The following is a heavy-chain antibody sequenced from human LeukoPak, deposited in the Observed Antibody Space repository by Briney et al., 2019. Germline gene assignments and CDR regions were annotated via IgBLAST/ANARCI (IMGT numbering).Heavy chain of an antibody. Sequence: GGSLRLSCAASGFTFSSYGMHWVRQAPGKGLEWVAVISYDGSNKYYADSVKGRFTVSRDDSKNTLYLQMNSLRAEDTAVYYCAKELQWLVTYWGQGTLVTVSS. CDR2: ISYDGSNK. CDR3: AKELQWLVTY. V-gene: IGHV3-30*18. D-gene: IGHD6-19*01. J-gene: IGHJ4*02. CDR1: GFTFSSYG.